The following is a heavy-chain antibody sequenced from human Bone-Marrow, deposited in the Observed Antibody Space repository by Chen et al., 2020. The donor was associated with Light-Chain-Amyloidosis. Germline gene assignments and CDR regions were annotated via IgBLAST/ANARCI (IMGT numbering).Heavy chain of an antibody. J-gene: IGHJ6*02. CDR1: GYTFTNYY. CDR3: ARDRVPAARSPYFYDYGMDV. Sequence: QVQLVQSGAEVKKPGASVKVSCKSSGYTFTNYYIHWVRQAPGRGLEWMGWINPNSGATNYAQKFQGRVAMTRDTSISTAYMELSSLRSDDTADYNCARDRVPAARSPYFYDYGMDVWGQGTTVTVSS. V-gene: IGHV1-2*02. CDR2: INPNSGAT. D-gene: IGHD2-2*01.